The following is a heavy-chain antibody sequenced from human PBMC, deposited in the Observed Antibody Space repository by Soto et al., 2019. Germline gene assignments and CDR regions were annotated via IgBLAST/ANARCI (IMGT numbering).Heavy chain of an antibody. V-gene: IGHV3-48*02. CDR3: AKDLGGSSGWYDDRLGAFDI. J-gene: IGHJ3*02. CDR1: GFTFSSYS. D-gene: IGHD6-19*01. CDR2: ISSSSSTI. Sequence: PGGSLILSCAASGFTFSSYSMNWVRQAPGKGLEWVSYISSSSSTICYADSVKGRITISRDNAKNSLYLQMNSLRDEDTAVYYCAKDLGGSSGWYDDRLGAFDIWGQGTMVTVSS.